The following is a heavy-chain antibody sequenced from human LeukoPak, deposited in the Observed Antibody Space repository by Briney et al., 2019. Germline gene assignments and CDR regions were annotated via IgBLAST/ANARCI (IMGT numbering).Heavy chain of an antibody. V-gene: IGHV3-9*01. CDR2: ISWNSGSI. J-gene: IGHJ4*02. D-gene: IGHD3-3*01. Sequence: SLSLSCAAPGFTFDDYAMHWVRQAPGKGLEWVSGISWNSGSIGYADSVKGRFTISRDNAKNSLYLQMNSLRAEDTAVYYCARVLQGEWFFDYWGQGTLVTVSS. CDR3: ARVLQGEWFFDY. CDR1: GFTFDDYA.